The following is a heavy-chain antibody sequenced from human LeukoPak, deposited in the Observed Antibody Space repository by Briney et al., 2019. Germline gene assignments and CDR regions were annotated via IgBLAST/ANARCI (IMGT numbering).Heavy chain of an antibody. CDR3: ARGLYSSGWADFDY. CDR2: IYNGGNT. V-gene: IGHV3-53*01. D-gene: IGHD6-19*01. CDR1: GFIVSSNY. J-gene: IGHJ4*02. Sequence: GGSLRHSCAASGFIVSSNYMSWVRQAPGKGLEWVSVIYNGGNTYYADSVKGRFTISRDNSKNTLYLQMNSLRAEDTAVYYCARGLYSSGWADFDYWGQGTLVTVSS.